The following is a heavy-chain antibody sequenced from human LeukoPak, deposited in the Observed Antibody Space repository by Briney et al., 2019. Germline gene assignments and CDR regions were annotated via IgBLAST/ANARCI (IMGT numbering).Heavy chain of an antibody. CDR3: ARDPTGWGYYYYYMDV. D-gene: IGHD4-17*01. CDR2: ISSSSSTI. V-gene: IGHV3-11*04. J-gene: IGHJ6*03. CDR1: GFTFSDYC. Sequence: GGSLRLSCVASGFTFSDYCMTWIRQAPGKGLEWVSYISSSSSTIYYADSVKGRFTISRDNAKNSLYLQMNSLRAEDTAVYYCARDPTGWGYYYYYMDVWGKGTTVTVSS.